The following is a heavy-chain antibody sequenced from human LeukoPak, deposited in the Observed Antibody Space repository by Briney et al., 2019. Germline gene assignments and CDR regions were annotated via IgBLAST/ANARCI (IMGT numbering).Heavy chain of an antibody. CDR2: IYYSGST. V-gene: IGHV4-59*12. CDR1: GGSISSYY. Sequence: SETLSLTCTVSGGSISSYYWSWIRQPPGKGLEWIGYIYYSGSTNYNPSLKSRVTISVDTSKNQFSLKLSSVTAADTAVYYCARGSDRTYYYYYYMDVWGKGTTVTVSS. CDR3: ARGSDRTYYYYYYMDV. J-gene: IGHJ6*03. D-gene: IGHD2-21*02.